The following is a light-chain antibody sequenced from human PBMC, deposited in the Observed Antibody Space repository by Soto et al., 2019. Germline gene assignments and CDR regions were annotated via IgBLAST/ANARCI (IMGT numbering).Light chain of an antibody. CDR3: CSYAGRYTYV. CDR2: EVS. Sequence: QSALTQPASVSGSPGQSIAISCTGTGSDVGGYNYVSWYQQHPGKAPKLMISEVSNRPSGVSNRFSGSKSGNTASLTISGLQAEDEADYYCCSYAGRYTYVFGTGTKLTVL. V-gene: IGLV2-14*01. J-gene: IGLJ1*01. CDR1: GSDVGGYNY.